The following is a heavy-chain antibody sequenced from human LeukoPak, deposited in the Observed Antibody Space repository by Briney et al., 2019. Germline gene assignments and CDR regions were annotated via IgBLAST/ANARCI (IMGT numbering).Heavy chain of an antibody. Sequence: GGSLRLSCAASGFTVSSNYMSWVRQAPGKGLEWVSVIYSGGSTYYADSVKGRFTISRDNSKNTLYLQMNSLRAEDTAVYYCARQSYGYNFPRDYWGQGTLVTVSS. D-gene: IGHD5-24*01. CDR3: ARQSYGYNFPRDY. CDR1: GFTVSSNY. J-gene: IGHJ4*02. V-gene: IGHV3-53*01. CDR2: IYSGGST.